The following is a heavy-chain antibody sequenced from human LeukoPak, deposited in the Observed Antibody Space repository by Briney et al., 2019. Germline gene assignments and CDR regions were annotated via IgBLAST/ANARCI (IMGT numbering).Heavy chain of an antibody. CDR3: ARHSGIRHFDY. Sequence: SETLSLTCTVSGGSISSYYWSWIRQPPGKGLEWIGYIYYSGSTNYNPSLKSRVTISVDTSKNQFSLKLSSVTAADTAVYYCARHSGIRHFDYWGQGTLVTVSS. J-gene: IGHJ4*02. V-gene: IGHV4-59*08. D-gene: IGHD1-26*01. CDR1: GGSISSYY. CDR2: IYYSGST.